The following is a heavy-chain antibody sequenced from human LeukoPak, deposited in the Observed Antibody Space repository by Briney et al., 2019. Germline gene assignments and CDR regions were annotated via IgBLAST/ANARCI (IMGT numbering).Heavy chain of an antibody. V-gene: IGHV1-24*01. CDR2: FDPEDGET. CDR1: GYTLTELS. D-gene: IGHD2-15*01. Sequence: ASVKVSCKVSGYTLTELSMHWVRQAPGKGLEWMGGFDPEDGETIYAQKFQGRVTMTEDTSTGTAYMELSSLRSEDTAVYYCATAPVVGYCSGGSCYGVDYWGQGTLVTVSS. CDR3: ATAPVVGYCSGGSCYGVDY. J-gene: IGHJ4*02.